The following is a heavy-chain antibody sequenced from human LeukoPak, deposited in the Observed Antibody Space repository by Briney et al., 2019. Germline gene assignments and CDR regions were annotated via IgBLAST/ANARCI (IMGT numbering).Heavy chain of an antibody. CDR1: GGSISSGDYY. CDR2: IYYSGST. J-gene: IGHJ3*02. D-gene: IGHD1-7*01. CDR3: ARGPGGGTTSLDDAFDI. Sequence: PSQTLSLTCTVSGGSISSGDYYWSWIRQPPGKGLEWIGYIYYSGSTYYNPSLKSRVTISVDTSKDQFSLKLSSVTAAATAVYYCARGPGGGTTSLDDAFDIWGQGTMVTVSS. V-gene: IGHV4-30-4*01.